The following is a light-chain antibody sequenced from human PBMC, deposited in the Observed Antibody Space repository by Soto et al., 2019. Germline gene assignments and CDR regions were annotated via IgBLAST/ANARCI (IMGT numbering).Light chain of an antibody. V-gene: IGKV3-15*01. CDR3: QQYSGCPLT. Sequence: EIEMTQFPATLSVSPGERATFSCRASQGFGSSLAWYQQKPGQAPRLLIYDASTRATGIPARFSGSGSGTEVSLPTSSMQSEDYAVYYCQQYSGCPLTFGQGTKVEIK. CDR1: QGFGSS. CDR2: DAS. J-gene: IGKJ1*01.